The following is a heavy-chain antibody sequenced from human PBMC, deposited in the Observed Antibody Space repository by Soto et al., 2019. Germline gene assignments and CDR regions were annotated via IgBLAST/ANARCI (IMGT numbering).Heavy chain of an antibody. D-gene: IGHD3-3*01. CDR1: GYTFTSYD. CDR3: ARSKGVLRFLEWLFWFDS. CDR2: MNPNSGNT. Sequence: ASVKVSCKASGYTFTSYDINWVRQATGQGLEWMGWMNPNSGNTGYAQKFQGRVTMTRNTSISTAYMELSSLRSEDTAVYYCARSKGVLRFLEWLFWFDSWGQGTLVTVSS. J-gene: IGHJ5*01. V-gene: IGHV1-8*01.